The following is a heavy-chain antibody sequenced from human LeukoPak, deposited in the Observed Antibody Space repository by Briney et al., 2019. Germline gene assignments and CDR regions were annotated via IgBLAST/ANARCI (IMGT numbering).Heavy chain of an antibody. CDR1: GFTFSSYG. Sequence: GSLRLSCAASGFTFSSYGMHWVRQAPGKGLEWVAVISYVGSNKYYADSVKGRFTISRDNTKNSLYLQMNSLRVEDTAVFYCARDQYDTWSRRGNFDSWGQGALVIVSS. J-gene: IGHJ4*02. D-gene: IGHD3-3*01. CDR2: ISYVGSNK. V-gene: IGHV3-30*03. CDR3: ARDQYDTWSRRGNFDS.